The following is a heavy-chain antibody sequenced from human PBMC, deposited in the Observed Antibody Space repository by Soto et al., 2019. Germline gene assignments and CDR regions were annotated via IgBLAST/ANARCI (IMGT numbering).Heavy chain of an antibody. CDR3: ASEVLTMVRGVHSHPFDY. Sequence: QVQLQESGPGLVKPSETLSLTCTVSGGSISSYYWSWIRQPPGKGLEWIGYIYYSGSTNYNPSLKSRVTISVDTTNNQFSLKLSSVTAADTAVYYCASEVLTMVRGVHSHPFDYWGQGTLVTVSS. CDR1: GGSISSYY. D-gene: IGHD3-10*01. J-gene: IGHJ4*02. CDR2: IYYSGST. V-gene: IGHV4-59*01.